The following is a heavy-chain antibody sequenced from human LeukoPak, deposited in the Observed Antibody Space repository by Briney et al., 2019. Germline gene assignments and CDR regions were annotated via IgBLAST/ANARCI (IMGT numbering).Heavy chain of an antibody. J-gene: IGHJ5*02. V-gene: IGHV4-30-4*01. CDR3: ARPYYYDRRIEP. CDR2: MYYSGST. CDR1: GGSLSSGDYY. D-gene: IGHD3-22*01. Sequence: SQTLSLTCTVSGGSLSSGDYYCGWIRQPPGKGLEWIAYMYYSGSTYYNPSLKSRVTMSADTSKNQLSLKLSSVTAADTAVYYCARPYYYDRRIEPWGQGTLVTVSS.